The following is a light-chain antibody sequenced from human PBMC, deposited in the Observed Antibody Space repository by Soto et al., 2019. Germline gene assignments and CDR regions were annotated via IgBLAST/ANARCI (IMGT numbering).Light chain of an antibody. CDR3: QQYDTSPRT. Sequence: EVMLTQSPGTLSLSPGERATLSCRASQSVSSNYLAWYQQKSGQAPRLLIYGASNRATGIPDRSSGSGSGTSFTLTMRRLEPEDFAVYSCQQYDTSPRTFGQGTKVEFK. J-gene: IGKJ1*01. CDR1: QSVSSNY. V-gene: IGKV3-20*01. CDR2: GAS.